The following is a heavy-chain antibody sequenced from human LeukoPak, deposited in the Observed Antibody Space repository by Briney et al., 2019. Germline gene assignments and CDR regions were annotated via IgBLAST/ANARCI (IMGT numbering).Heavy chain of an antibody. CDR1: GFTFSGYA. Sequence: GGSLRLSCAASGFTFSGYAMSWVRQAPGKGLEWVSAISGSGGSTYYADSVKGRFTISRDNSKNTLYLQMNSLRAEDTAVYYCAKESGITMVQGVIKGFRFDYWGQGTLVTVSS. J-gene: IGHJ4*02. D-gene: IGHD3-10*01. CDR2: ISGSGGST. V-gene: IGHV3-23*01. CDR3: AKESGITMVQGVIKGFRFDY.